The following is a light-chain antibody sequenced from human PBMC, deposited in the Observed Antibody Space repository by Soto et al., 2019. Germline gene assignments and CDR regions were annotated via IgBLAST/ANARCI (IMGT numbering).Light chain of an antibody. V-gene: IGKV1-13*02. Sequence: AIQLTQSPSSLSASVGDRVTITCRASQGISSALAWYQQKPGKAPKLLIYDASSLESGVPSRFSGSGSGTDFTLTISSLQPEDFATYYCQQFNSFFGQGTRLEIK. CDR2: DAS. J-gene: IGKJ5*01. CDR3: QQFNSF. CDR1: QGISSA.